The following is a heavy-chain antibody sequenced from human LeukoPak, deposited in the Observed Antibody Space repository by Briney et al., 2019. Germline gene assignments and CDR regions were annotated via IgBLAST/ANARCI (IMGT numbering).Heavy chain of an antibody. CDR3: ARDLAYSRLDY. CDR2: INPDGNKK. D-gene: IGHD5-18*01. CDR1: GLTFSSSW. V-gene: IGHV3-7*01. J-gene: IGHJ4*02. Sequence: GGSLRLSCAVSGLTFSSSWMDWVRQAPGKGLEWVASINPDGNKKYSADSVKGRFTISRDNAENSLYLQMNSLRVEDAAFYYCARDLAYSRLDYWGQGMLVTVSS.